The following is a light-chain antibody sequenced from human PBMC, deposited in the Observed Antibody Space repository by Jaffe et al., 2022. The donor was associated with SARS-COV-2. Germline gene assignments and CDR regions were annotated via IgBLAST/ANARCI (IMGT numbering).Light chain of an antibody. V-gene: IGLV2-8*01. CDR1: SSDVADYNY. Sequence: QSALTQPPSASGSPGQSVTISCIGTSSDVADYNYVSWYQQHPGKAPKLMIYEVTKRPSGVPDRFSGSKSGNTASLTVSGLQAEDEADYYCSSYADSNNLVFGGGTKLTVL. CDR3: SSYADSNNLV. CDR2: EVT. J-gene: IGLJ2*01.